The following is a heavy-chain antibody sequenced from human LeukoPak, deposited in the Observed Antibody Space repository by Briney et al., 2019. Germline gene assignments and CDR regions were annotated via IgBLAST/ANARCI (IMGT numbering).Heavy chain of an antibody. Sequence: ASVKVSCKASGYTFSSYGISWVRQAPGQGLEWMGWISAYNGNTNYAQKLQGRVTMTTDTSTSTAYMELRSLRSDDTAVYYCARDLGELPLGYFQHWGQGTLVTVSS. J-gene: IGHJ1*01. CDR2: ISAYNGNT. CDR1: GYTFSSYG. CDR3: ARDLGELPLGYFQH. V-gene: IGHV1-18*01. D-gene: IGHD3-16*01.